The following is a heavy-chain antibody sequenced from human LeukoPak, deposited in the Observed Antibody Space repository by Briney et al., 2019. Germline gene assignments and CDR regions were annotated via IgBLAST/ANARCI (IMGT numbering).Heavy chain of an antibody. Sequence: GGSLRLSCAASGFTFSSYSMNWVRQAPGKGLEWVSSISSSSSYIYYADSVKGRFTIPRDNAKNSLYLQMNSLRAEDTAVYYCARDFRDFDWLLPTHDAFDIWGQGTMVTVSS. CDR2: ISSSSSYI. CDR3: ARDFRDFDWLLPTHDAFDI. J-gene: IGHJ3*02. D-gene: IGHD3-9*01. CDR1: GFTFSSYS. V-gene: IGHV3-21*01.